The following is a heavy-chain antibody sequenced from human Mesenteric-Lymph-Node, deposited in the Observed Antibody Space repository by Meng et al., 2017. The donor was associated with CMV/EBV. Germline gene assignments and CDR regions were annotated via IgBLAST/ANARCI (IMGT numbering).Heavy chain of an antibody. CDR1: GYTFTSYD. Sequence: ASVKVSCKASGYTFTSYDINWVRQATGQGLEWMGWMNPNSGNTGYAQKFQGRVTITRNTSISTAYMELSSLRSEDTAVYYCARARRGYCSSTSCQYYFDYWGQGTLVTVSS. CDR2: MNPNSGNT. V-gene: IGHV1-8*03. CDR3: ARARRGYCSSTSCQYYFDY. D-gene: IGHD2-2*01. J-gene: IGHJ4*02.